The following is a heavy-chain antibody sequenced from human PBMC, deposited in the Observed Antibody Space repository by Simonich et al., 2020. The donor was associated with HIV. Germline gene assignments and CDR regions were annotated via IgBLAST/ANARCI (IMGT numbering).Heavy chain of an antibody. CDR2: VDPEDGET. D-gene: IGHD2-8*01. Sequence: EVQLVQSGAEVKKPGATVKISCKVSGYTFTDYYMHWVQQAPGKALEGRELVDPEDGETRNAEKFQGRVTINADTSTDTAYMELSSLRSEATAVYYCATEANGSFDYWGQGTLVTVSS. V-gene: IGHV1-69-2*01. CDR1: GYTFTDYY. J-gene: IGHJ4*02. CDR3: ATEANGSFDY.